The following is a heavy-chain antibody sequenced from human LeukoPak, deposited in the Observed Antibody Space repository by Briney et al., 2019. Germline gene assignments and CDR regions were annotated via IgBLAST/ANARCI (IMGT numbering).Heavy chain of an antibody. CDR3: AVGVTTVTTLDY. Sequence: PSQTLSLTCTVSGGSISSGGYYWSWIRQHPGKGLEWIGYIYYSGSTYYNPSLKSRVTISVDTSKNQFSLKLSPVTAADTAVYYCAVGVTTVTTLDYWGQGTLVTVSS. CDR2: IYYSGST. V-gene: IGHV4-31*03. CDR1: GGSISSGGYY. D-gene: IGHD4-11*01. J-gene: IGHJ4*02.